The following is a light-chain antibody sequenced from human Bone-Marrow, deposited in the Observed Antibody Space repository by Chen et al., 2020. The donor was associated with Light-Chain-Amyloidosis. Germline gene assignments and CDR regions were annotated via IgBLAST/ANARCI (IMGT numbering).Light chain of an antibody. V-gene: IGLV2-23*02. CDR2: KDT. J-gene: IGLJ2*01. Sequence: QSPLTQPPPVSGSPGQSITISCPGTSTNIGSWNLVSWYQQHPGKAPKLMIYKDTYRPSEISDRFSGSKSGHTASLTISGLQPEDEAIYYCCSYAGGDTFVFGGGTSLTVL. CDR3: CSYAGGDTFV. CDR1: STNIGSWNL.